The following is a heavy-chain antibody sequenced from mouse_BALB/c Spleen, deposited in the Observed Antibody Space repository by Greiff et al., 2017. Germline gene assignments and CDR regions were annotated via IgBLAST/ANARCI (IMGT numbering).Heavy chain of an antibody. CDR3: ARDYRYDGNYYAMDY. J-gene: IGHJ4*01. D-gene: IGHD2-14*01. Sequence: QVQLQQSGAELVRPGTSVKVSCKASGYAFTNYLIEWVKQRPGQGLEWIGVINPGSGGTNYNEKFKGKATLTADKSSSTAYMQLSSLTSDDSAVYFCARDYRYDGNYYAMDYWGQGTSVTVSS. V-gene: IGHV1-54*01. CDR2: INPGSGGT. CDR1: GYAFTNYL.